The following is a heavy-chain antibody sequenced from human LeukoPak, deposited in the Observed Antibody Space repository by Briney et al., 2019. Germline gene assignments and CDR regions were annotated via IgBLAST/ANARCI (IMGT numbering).Heavy chain of an antibody. Sequence: GGSLRLSCSASGFTFSGHFMHWVRQAPGKGLEYVSSISINGDRTYYAESVKGRFTISRDNSKNTLYLQLSSLRVEDTAVYYCIKDRIGTWSFDHWGQGTLLTVSS. V-gene: IGHV3-64D*06. CDR1: GFTFSGHF. CDR2: ISINGDRT. J-gene: IGHJ4*02. D-gene: IGHD1-26*01. CDR3: IKDRIGTWSFDH.